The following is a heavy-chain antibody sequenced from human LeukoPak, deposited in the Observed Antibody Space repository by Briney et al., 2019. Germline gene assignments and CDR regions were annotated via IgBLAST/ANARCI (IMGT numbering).Heavy chain of an antibody. J-gene: IGHJ4*02. D-gene: IGHD3-10*01. CDR1: GFTFSSYW. CDR3: ARTGGSGKYTYNFDY. Sequence: GGSLRLSCAASGFTFSSYWMSWVRQAPGKGLEWMAYIKQDGSEKNYVDSVKGRFTISRDNAENSLYLHMNSLRAEDTAVYYCARTGGSGKYTYNFDYWGQGILVTVSS. V-gene: IGHV3-7*05. CDR2: IKQDGSEK.